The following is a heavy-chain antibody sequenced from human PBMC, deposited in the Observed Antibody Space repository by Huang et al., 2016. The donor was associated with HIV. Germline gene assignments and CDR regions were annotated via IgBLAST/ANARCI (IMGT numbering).Heavy chain of an antibody. V-gene: IGHV3-30*18. Sequence: QVQLVESGGGVVQPGRSLRISCADSGFTFSSYGMHGVRQAPGKGLEWVAVISYDAKTKYYADSVKGRFSISRDNSKTTVYLQLNSLRLEDTAVYYCAKGGSAAAVLDFWGQGTLVTVSS. CDR2: ISYDAKTK. CDR3: AKGGSAAAVLDF. J-gene: IGHJ4*02. CDR1: GFTFSSYG. D-gene: IGHD6-13*01.